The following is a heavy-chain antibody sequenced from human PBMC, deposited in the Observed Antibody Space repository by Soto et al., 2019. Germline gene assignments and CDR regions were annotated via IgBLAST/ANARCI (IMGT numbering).Heavy chain of an antibody. D-gene: IGHD2-15*01. J-gene: IGHJ3*02. CDR3: ARGYCSGGSCYSAAFDI. Sequence: GGSLRLSCAASGFTFSSYGMHWVRQAPGKGLEWVAVIWYDGSNKYYADSVKGRFTISRDNSKNTLYLQMNSLRAEDTAVYYCARGYCSGGSCYSAAFDIWGQGTMVTVSS. CDR2: IWYDGSNK. V-gene: IGHV3-33*01. CDR1: GFTFSSYG.